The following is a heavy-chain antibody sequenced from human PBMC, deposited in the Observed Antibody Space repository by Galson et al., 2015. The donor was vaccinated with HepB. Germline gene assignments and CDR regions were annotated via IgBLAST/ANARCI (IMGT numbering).Heavy chain of an antibody. CDR3: ARDPAGTVTTVYYGMDV. CDR1: GFTFSSYS. J-gene: IGHJ6*02. V-gene: IGHV3-48*02. Sequence: SLRLSCAASGFTFSSYSMNWVRQAPGKGLEWVSYISSSSSTIYYADSVKGRFTISRDNAKNSLYLQMNSLRDEDTAVYYCARDPAGTVTTVYYGMDVWGQGTTVTVSS. D-gene: IGHD4-17*01. CDR2: ISSSSSTI.